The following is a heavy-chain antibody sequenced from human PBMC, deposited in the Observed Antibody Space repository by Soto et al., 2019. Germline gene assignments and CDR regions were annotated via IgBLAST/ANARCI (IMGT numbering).Heavy chain of an antibody. CDR3: ARGTVWYYDSSGYYLDY. CDR1: GGSISSGDYY. CDR2: IYYSGST. D-gene: IGHD3-22*01. V-gene: IGHV4-30-4*01. Sequence: SETLSLTCTVSGGSISSGDYYWSWIRQPPGKGLEGIVYIYYSGSTYYNPSLKSRVTISVDTSKNQFSLKLSSVTAADTAVYYCARGTVWYYDSSGYYLDYWGQGTLVTVSS. J-gene: IGHJ4*02.